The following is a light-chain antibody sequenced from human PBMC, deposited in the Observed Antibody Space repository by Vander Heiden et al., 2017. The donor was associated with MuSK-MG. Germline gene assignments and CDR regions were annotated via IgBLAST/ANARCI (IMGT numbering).Light chain of an antibody. Sequence: QSALTQPRSVSGSPGQSVTISCTGTSSDVGGYNYVSWYQQHPGKAPKLMIYDVSKRPSGVPDRFSGSKSGNTASLTISGLQAEDEADYYCCSYAGSYTFVFGGGTKVTVI. CDR2: DVS. J-gene: IGLJ2*01. V-gene: IGLV2-11*01. CDR1: SSDVGGYNY. CDR3: CSYAGSYTFV.